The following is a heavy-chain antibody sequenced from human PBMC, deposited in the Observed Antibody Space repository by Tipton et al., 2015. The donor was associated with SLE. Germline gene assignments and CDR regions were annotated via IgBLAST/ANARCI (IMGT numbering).Heavy chain of an antibody. J-gene: IGHJ5*02. D-gene: IGHD3-10*01. V-gene: IGHV4-59*01. CDR3: ARDYYGSGFDASAAYSGWFDP. CDR2: IYHTGST. CDR1: GGSISTYY. Sequence: TLSLTCTVSGGSISTYYWSWIRQPPKQGLEWIGWIYHTGSTDYNPSLKSRVTISVDTSKNQFSLRLSSVTAADTAVYYCARDYYGSGFDASAAYSGWFDPWGQGTLVTVSS.